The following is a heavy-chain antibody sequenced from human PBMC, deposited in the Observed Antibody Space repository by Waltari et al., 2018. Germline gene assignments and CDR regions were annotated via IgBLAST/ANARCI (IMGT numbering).Heavy chain of an antibody. V-gene: IGHV3-33*01. D-gene: IGHD3-16*01. J-gene: IGHJ4*02. Sequence: QVQLVESGGGVVQPGRSLRLSCAASGFTFSSYGMHWVRQAPGKGLGWVAVIWYDGINIDDADSVKGRFTISRDNSRNTLYLQMNSLRADDTAVYYCARDGLGGRWAEDYFDYWGQGTLVTVSS. CDR3: ARDGLGGRWAEDYFDY. CDR1: GFTFSSYG. CDR2: IWYDGINI.